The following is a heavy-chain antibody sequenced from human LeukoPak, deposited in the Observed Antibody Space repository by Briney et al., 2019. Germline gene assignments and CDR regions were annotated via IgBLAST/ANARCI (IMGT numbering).Heavy chain of an antibody. CDR3: ARDRELDYSRYYYYYYMDV. Sequence: PSETLSLTCAVYGESFSGYYWTWIRQPPGKGLEWLGEINPSGTTNCNPSLKSRVTISVDTSKNQFSLKLSSVTAADTAVYYCARDRELDYSRYYYYYYMDVWGKGTTVTVSS. V-gene: IGHV4-34*01. D-gene: IGHD4-11*01. J-gene: IGHJ6*03. CDR2: INPSGTT. CDR1: GESFSGYY.